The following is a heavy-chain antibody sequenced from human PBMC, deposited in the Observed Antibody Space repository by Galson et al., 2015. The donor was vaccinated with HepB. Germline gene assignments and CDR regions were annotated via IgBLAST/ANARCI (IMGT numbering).Heavy chain of an antibody. CDR2: IKQDGSEK. V-gene: IGHV3-7*01. CDR1: GFTFNSYW. CDR3: ARDSGDCSIYYCYYYYMDV. J-gene: IGHJ6*03. D-gene: IGHD2-21*01. Sequence: SLRLSCAASGFTFNSYWMSWVRQAPGKGLEWVANIKQDGSEKYYVDSVKGRFTISRDNAKSSLYLQMNSLRAEDTAVYYCARDSGDCSIYYCYYYYMDVWGKGITVTVSS.